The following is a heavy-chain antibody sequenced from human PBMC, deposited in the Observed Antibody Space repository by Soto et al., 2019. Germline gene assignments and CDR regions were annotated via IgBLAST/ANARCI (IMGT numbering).Heavy chain of an antibody. J-gene: IGHJ6*02. D-gene: IGHD5-18*01. CDR3: VGEGVDTYGFPPSFGLDV. V-gene: IGHV3-13*01. Sequence: EVQLVESGGGLVQPGGSLRLSCVASGFTFSIYDMHWVRQATGKGLEWVSAIGLAGATYFSGSVKGRFTISRENANNSVSLQMNSLRVDDTVIYYCVGEGVDTYGFPPSFGLDVWGQGTTVTVSS. CDR1: GFTFSIYD. CDR2: IGLAGAT.